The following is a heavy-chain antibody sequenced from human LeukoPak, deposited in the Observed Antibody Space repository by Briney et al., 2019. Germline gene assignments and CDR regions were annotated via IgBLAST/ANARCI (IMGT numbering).Heavy chain of an antibody. CDR2: ISGSGDIT. V-gene: IGHV3-23*01. CDR1: GFTLSSYA. Sequence: GGSLRLSCAASGFTLSSYAVTWVRQAPGKGLEWVSAISGSGDITYYADSVKGRFTISRDDSKNTVYLQMTSLRAEDTAVYYCAKVVRGYSDYVLFWGQGTLVTVSS. J-gene: IGHJ4*02. CDR3: AKVVRGYSDYVLF. D-gene: IGHD5-12*01.